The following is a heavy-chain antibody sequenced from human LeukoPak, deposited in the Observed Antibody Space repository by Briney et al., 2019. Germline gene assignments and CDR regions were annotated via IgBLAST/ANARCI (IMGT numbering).Heavy chain of an antibody. CDR2: INWNGGST. CDR1: GFTFDDYG. D-gene: IGHD6-13*01. Sequence: PGGSLRLSCAASGFTFDDYGMNWVRQAPGKGLEWVSGINWNGGSTGYADSVKGRFTISRDNAKNSLYLQMNSLRAEDAAVYYCASLYSSSWYDNYWGQGTLVTVSS. V-gene: IGHV3-20*04. J-gene: IGHJ4*02. CDR3: ASLYSSSWYDNY.